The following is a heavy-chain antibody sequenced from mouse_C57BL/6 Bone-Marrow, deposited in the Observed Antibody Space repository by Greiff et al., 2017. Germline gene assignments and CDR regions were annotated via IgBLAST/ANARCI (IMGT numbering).Heavy chain of an antibody. J-gene: IGHJ3*01. CDR1: GYTFTSYW. CDR2: IDPSDSYT. Sequence: QVQLQQPGAELVKPGASVKLSCKASGYTFTSYWMQWVKQRPGQGLEWIGEIDPSDSYTNYNQKFKGKATLTVDTSSSTAYMQLSSLTSEDSAVYYCGGSFAYWGQGTLVTVSA. CDR3: GGSFAY. V-gene: IGHV1-50*01.